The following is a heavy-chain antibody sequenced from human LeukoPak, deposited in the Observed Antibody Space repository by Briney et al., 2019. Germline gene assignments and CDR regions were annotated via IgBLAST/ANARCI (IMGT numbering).Heavy chain of an antibody. V-gene: IGHV4-59*01. CDR2: IFYSGST. D-gene: IGHD2-15*01. CDR1: GTSISDYY. J-gene: IGHJ4*02. Sequence: PSETLSLTCTGSGTSISDYYWSWIRQAPGKGLEWIGDIFYSGSTIYNPSLKSRVTISLDTSKNQFSLKLTSVTAADTAVYYCVRVDRGGFDYWGQGTLVTVSS. CDR3: VRVDRGGFDY.